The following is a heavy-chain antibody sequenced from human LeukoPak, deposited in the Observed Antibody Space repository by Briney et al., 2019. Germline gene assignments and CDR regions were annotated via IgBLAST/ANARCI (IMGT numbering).Heavy chain of an antibody. CDR2: FDPEDGET. CDR3: ATAALITMVRGSTPYYFDY. V-gene: IGHV1-24*01. J-gene: IGHJ4*02. Sequence: ASVKVSCKVSGYTLTELSMHWVRQAPGKGLEWMGGFDPEDGETIYAQKLQGRVTMTEDTSTDTAYMELSSLRSEDTAVYYCATAALITMVRGSTPYYFDYWGQGTLVTVSS. CDR1: GYTLTELS. D-gene: IGHD3-10*01.